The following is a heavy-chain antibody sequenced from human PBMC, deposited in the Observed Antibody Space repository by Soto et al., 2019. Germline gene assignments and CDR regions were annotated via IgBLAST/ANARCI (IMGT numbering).Heavy chain of an antibody. J-gene: IGHJ6*02. Sequence: GGSLRLSCAASGFSFSNVWMNWVRQAPGKGLEWVGSIKSNSDGGTTDYAAPVKGRFTVSRDDSKTTLYLQMNSLKIEDTAVYYCTTGGMELWGQGTTVTVSS. CDR2: IKSNSDGGTT. V-gene: IGHV3-15*07. CDR1: GFSFSNVW. CDR3: TTGGMEL.